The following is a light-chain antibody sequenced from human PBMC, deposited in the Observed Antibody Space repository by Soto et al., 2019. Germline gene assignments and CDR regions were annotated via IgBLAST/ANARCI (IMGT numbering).Light chain of an antibody. CDR1: QSVSSD. J-gene: IGKJ5*01. CDR3: QQYNKWPIT. V-gene: IGKV3-15*01. CDR2: YTS. Sequence: EIGMTQAPATQSACPRERPTLSSRASQSVSSDLAWYQQKPGKAPRLLIYYTSTRATGFPARFSGGGSGTEFTLTISSLQSEDSAFYYCQQYNKWPITFGQGTRLEIK.